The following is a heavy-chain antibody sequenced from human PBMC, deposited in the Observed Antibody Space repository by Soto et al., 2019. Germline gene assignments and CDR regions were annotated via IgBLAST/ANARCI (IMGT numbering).Heavy chain of an antibody. Sequence: PVGSLRLSCAASGFTFDDYAMHWVRQAPGKGLEWVSGISWNSGSIGYADSVKGRFTISRDNAKNSLYLQMNSLRAEDTALYYCAKAGNSYYYYYYMDVWGKGTTVTVSS. CDR1: GFTFDDYA. CDR2: ISWNSGSI. D-gene: IGHD2-21*01. CDR3: AKAGNSYYYYYYMDV. V-gene: IGHV3-9*01. J-gene: IGHJ6*03.